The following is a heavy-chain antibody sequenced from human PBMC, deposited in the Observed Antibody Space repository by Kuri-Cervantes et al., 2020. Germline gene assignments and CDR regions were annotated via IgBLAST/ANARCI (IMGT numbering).Heavy chain of an antibody. CDR3: AKDSAMKYYYGSGSYYIPPDY. CDR1: GFTVSSNY. V-gene: IGHV3-53*05. Sequence: GGSLRLSCAASGFTVSSNYMSWVRQAPGKGLEWVSVIYSGGSTYYADSVKGRFTISRDNSKNTLYLQMNSLRAEDTAVYYCAKDSAMKYYYGSGSYYIPPDYWGQGTLVTVSS. J-gene: IGHJ4*02. CDR2: IYSGGST. D-gene: IGHD3-10*01.